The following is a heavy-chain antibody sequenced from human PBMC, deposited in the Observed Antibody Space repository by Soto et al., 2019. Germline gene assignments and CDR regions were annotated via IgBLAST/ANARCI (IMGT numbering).Heavy chain of an antibody. CDR3: ASSDTRDGYNAGDY. CDR1: GGTFSSYA. V-gene: IGHV1-69*06. D-gene: IGHD5-12*01. CDR2: IIPIFGTA. Sequence: QVQLVQSGAEVKKPGSSVKVSCKASGGTFSSYAISWVRQAPGQGLEWMGGIIPIFGTANYAQKFQGRVTITADKATSTAYMELSSLRSEDTAVYYCASSDTRDGYNAGDYWGQGTLVTVSS. J-gene: IGHJ4*02.